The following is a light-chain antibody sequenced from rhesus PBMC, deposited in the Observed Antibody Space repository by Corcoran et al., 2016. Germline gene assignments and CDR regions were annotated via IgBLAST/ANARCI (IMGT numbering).Light chain of an antibody. CDR3: LQHSNWPHTWT. V-gene: IGKV3-24*01. CDR2: GAS. J-gene: IGKJ1*01. Sequence: EIVMTQSPATLSLSPGERATLSCRASQSVSSSLAWYQQKPGQAPRLLIYGASSRATGIPDRFSGSGSGTDFTLSISSLEPEDVAVYYCLQHSNWPHTWTCGQGTKVEIK. CDR1: QSVSSS.